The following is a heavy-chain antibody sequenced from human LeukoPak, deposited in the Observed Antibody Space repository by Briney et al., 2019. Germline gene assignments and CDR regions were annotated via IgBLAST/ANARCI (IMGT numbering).Heavy chain of an antibody. J-gene: IGHJ4*02. CDR2: IYSGGST. CDR3: ARTSDGWWFFDY. D-gene: IGHD2-8*02. CDR1: GFTFSSNY. Sequence: GGSLRLSCAASGFTFSSNYMSWVRQAPGKGLEWVSVIYSGGSTYYADSVKGRFTISRDNSKNTLYLQMNSLRAEDTAVYYCARTSDGWWFFDYWGQGTLVTVSS. V-gene: IGHV3-53*01.